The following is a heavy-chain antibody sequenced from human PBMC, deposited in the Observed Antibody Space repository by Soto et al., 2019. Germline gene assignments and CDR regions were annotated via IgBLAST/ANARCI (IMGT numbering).Heavy chain of an antibody. V-gene: IGHV3-7*01. D-gene: IGHD2-15*01. Sequence: GGSLRLSCAASGFTFSSYWMSWVRQAPGKGLEWVANIKQDGSEKYYVDSVKGRFTISRDNAKNSLYLQMNSLRAEDTAVYYCASNDQSYCSGGSCPLDAFDIWGQGTMVTVSS. CDR3: ASNDQSYCSGGSCPLDAFDI. J-gene: IGHJ3*02. CDR2: IKQDGSEK. CDR1: GFTFSSYW.